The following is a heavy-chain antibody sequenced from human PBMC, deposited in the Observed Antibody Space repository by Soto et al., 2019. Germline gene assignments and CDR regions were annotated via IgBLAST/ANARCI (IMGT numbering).Heavy chain of an antibody. V-gene: IGHV4-61*01. Sequence: SETLSLTCTVSGGSVSSGSYYWSWIRQPPGKGLEWIGYIYYSGSTNYNPSLKSRVTISVDTSKNQFSLKLSSVTAADTAVYYCASQFNSFDYWGQGTLVPVSS. CDR3: ASQFNSFDY. CDR1: GGSVSSGSYY. J-gene: IGHJ4*02. CDR2: IYYSGST.